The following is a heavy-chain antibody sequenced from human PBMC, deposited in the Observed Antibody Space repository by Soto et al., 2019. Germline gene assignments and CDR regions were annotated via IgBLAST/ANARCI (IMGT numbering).Heavy chain of an antibody. Sequence: QVQLVESGGGVVQPGRSLRLSCAASGFTFSSYAMHWVRQAPGKGLEWVAVISYDGSNKYYADSVKGRFTMSRDNSKNTLYLQMNSLRAEDTAVYYCAREAYVWGSYRPFDPWGQGTLVTVSS. CDR3: AREAYVWGSYRPFDP. CDR2: ISYDGSNK. D-gene: IGHD3-16*02. CDR1: GFTFSSYA. J-gene: IGHJ5*02. V-gene: IGHV3-30-3*01.